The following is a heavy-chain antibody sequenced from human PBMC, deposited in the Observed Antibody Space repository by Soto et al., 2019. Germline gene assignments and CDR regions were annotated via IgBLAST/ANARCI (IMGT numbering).Heavy chain of an antibody. CDR3: ARGYDYVWGSYPHYYYRMDV. Sequence: SETLSLTCAVYGGSFSGYYWSWIRQPPGKGLEWIGEINHSGSTNYNPSLKSRVTISVDTSKNQFSLKLSSVTAADTAVYYCARGYDYVWGSYPHYYYRMDVWGQGTTVTVSS. J-gene: IGHJ6*02. V-gene: IGHV4-34*01. D-gene: IGHD3-16*02. CDR2: INHSGST. CDR1: GGSFSGYY.